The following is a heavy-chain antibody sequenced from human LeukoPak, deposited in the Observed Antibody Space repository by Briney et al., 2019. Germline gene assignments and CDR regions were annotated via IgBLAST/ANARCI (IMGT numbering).Heavy chain of an antibody. V-gene: IGHV4-34*01. CDR2: INHSGST. CDR1: GGFFRGYY. D-gene: IGHD3-10*01. Sequence: SETLSLTCAVYGGFFRGYYWSWIRQPPGKGLEGIGEINHSGSTYYNPSLKSPVTISVDTSKNQFSLKLSSVTAADTAVYYCARGRSHYYGSGSYHDYWGQGTLVTVSS. J-gene: IGHJ4*02. CDR3: ARGRSHYYGSGSYHDY.